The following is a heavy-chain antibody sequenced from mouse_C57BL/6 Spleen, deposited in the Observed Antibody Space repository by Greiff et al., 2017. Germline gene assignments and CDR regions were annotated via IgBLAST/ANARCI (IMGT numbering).Heavy chain of an antibody. J-gene: IGHJ1*03. CDR1: GYTFPSYW. Sequence: QVQLQQPGAALVKPGASVQLSCKASGYTFPSYWITWVKQRPGPGLEWIGDIYPGSGSTNYNEKFKSKATRTVATSSSTAYMQLSSLTSEYSAVDCCAISDDYDGYFDVWGTGTTVTGAS. D-gene: IGHD2-4*01. V-gene: IGHV1-55*01. CDR2: IYPGSGST. CDR3: AISDDYDGYFDV.